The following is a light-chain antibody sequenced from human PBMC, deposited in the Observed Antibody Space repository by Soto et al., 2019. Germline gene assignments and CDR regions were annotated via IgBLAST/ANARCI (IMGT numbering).Light chain of an antibody. V-gene: IGLV1-40*01. Sequence: QPVLTQPPSVSGAPGQRVTISCTGSSSNIGADYDVHWYQQLPGTAPKLLIYGNSNRPSGVPDRFSGSKSGTSASLAITGLQAEDEADYYCQSYDSSLSGALFGGGTKLTVL. J-gene: IGLJ2*01. CDR2: GNS. CDR3: QSYDSSLSGAL. CDR1: SSNIGADYD.